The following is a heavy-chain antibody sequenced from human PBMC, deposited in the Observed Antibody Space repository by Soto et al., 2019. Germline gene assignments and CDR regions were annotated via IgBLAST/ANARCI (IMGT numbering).Heavy chain of an antibody. CDR3: ARGRNKSTWSVDVGIIDV. Sequence: GASVKVSCKASGGTFSSYAISWVRQAPGQGLEWMGGIIPIFGTANYAQKFQGRVTITADESTSTAYMELSSLRSEDTAVYYCARGRNKSTWSVDVGIIDVWGQGTTVTVSS. V-gene: IGHV1-69*13. CDR1: GGTFSSYA. J-gene: IGHJ6*02. CDR2: IIPIFGTA. D-gene: IGHD3-3*01.